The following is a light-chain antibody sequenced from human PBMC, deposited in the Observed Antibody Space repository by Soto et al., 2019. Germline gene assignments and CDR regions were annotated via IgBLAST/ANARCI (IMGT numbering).Light chain of an antibody. CDR1: QSMSSY. CDR3: QQSYNTPRT. CDR2: AAS. V-gene: IGKV1-39*01. Sequence: DIQMTQSPSSLSASVGDRVTITCRASQSMSSYLNWYQQKPGKAPKLLIYAASSLQSGVPSRFSGSGYGTDFTLTISRLQPEDFATYYCQQSYNTPRTFGQGTKVEIQ. J-gene: IGKJ1*01.